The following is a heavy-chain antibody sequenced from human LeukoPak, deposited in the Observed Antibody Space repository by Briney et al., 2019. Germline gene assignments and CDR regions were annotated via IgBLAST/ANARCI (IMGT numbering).Heavy chain of an antibody. J-gene: IGHJ6*02. CDR3: AKFDIYYYGMDV. CDR1: GGSFSGYY. Sequence: SETLSLTCAVYGGSFSGYYWSWIRQPPRKGLEWIGEINHSGSTNYNPSLKSRVTISVDTSKNQFSLKLSSVTAADTAVYYCAKFDIYYYGMDVWGQGTTVTVSS. CDR2: INHSGST. V-gene: IGHV4-34*01.